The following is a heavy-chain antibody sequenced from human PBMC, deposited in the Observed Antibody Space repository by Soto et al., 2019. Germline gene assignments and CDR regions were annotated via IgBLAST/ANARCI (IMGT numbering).Heavy chain of an antibody. Sequence: GVSVKVSCKASGYTFTSYYMHWVRQAPGQGLEWMGIINASDGNTSYAQKFQGRVTITRDTSTSTAYMELSSLRSEDTAVYYCARDLGGWPDYWGQGTLVTVSS. D-gene: IGHD2-15*01. V-gene: IGHV1-46*01. J-gene: IGHJ4*02. CDR2: INASDGNT. CDR3: ARDLGGWPDY. CDR1: GYTFTSYY.